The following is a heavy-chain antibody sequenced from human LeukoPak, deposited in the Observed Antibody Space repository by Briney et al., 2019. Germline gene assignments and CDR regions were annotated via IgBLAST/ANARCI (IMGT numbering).Heavy chain of an antibody. D-gene: IGHD3-10*01. CDR1: GYSISSGYY. CDR3: ARYYTSGSFDY. V-gene: IGHV4-38-2*02. J-gene: IGHJ4*02. Sequence: SETLSLTCTVSGYSISSGYYWGWIRQPPGKGLEWIGSIYHSGSTYYNPSLKSRVTISVDTSKNQFSLKLSSVTAADTAVYYSARYYTSGSFDYWGQGTLVTVSS. CDR2: IYHSGST.